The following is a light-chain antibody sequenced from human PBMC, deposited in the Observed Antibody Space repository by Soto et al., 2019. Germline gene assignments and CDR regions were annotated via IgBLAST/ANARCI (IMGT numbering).Light chain of an antibody. J-gene: IGKJ2*01. V-gene: IGKV2-30*02. CDR3: MQVTHWPPYT. CDR1: QSLVHSDGDTY. CDR2: RVS. Sequence: DVVMTQSPLSLPVNLGEPAAISCRSTQSLVHSDGDTYLSWFHQRPGQSPRRLIFRVSKRDFGVPPRFIGSGSGTDFTLEITSVEAEDVGVYYCMQVTHWPPYTFGQGTRLEIK.